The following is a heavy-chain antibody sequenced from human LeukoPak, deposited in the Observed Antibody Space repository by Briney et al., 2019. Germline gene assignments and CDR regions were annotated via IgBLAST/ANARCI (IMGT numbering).Heavy chain of an antibody. D-gene: IGHD6-13*01. V-gene: IGHV3-30*03. J-gene: IGHJ4*02. CDR1: GFTFSSYG. CDR3: AVAAAGGRFDY. Sequence: PGGSLRLSCAASGFTFSSYGMHWVRQAPGKGLEWVAVISYDGSNKYYADSVKGRFTISRDNSKNTLYLQMNSLRAEDTAVYYCAVAAAGGRFDYWGQGTLVTVSS. CDR2: ISYDGSNK.